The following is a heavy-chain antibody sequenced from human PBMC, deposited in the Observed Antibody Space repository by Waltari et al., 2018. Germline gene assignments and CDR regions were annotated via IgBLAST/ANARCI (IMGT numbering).Heavy chain of an antibody. V-gene: IGHV3-74*01. Sequence: EVQLVQSGGGLVQPGGSLGVSCTASGFTFISCWMHWVRQVPGKGLVWVSRINSDGSGTSYADSAKGRFTISRDNAKNTLFLQMNSLRGEDTAVYYCASGNSHAFDLWGQGTMVTVSS. D-gene: IGHD1-7*01. J-gene: IGHJ3*01. CDR1: GFTFISCW. CDR2: INSDGSGT. CDR3: ASGNSHAFDL.